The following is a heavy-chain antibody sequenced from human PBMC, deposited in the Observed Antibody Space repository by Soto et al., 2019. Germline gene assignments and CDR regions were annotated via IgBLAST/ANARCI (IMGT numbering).Heavy chain of an antibody. D-gene: IGHD1-1*01. Sequence: EVQLVESGGGLVKPGGSLRLSCAASGFTFSDCSMDWVRQAPGKGLEWVSSISSTSSYIYYADSMKGRFTMSRDNANNSLFLQMNSLGVEETGVYYCARGVGTPRDAFDLWGQGTMVTVSS. CDR2: ISSTSSYI. CDR1: GFTFSDCS. J-gene: IGHJ3*01. V-gene: IGHV3-21*01. CDR3: ARGVGTPRDAFDL.